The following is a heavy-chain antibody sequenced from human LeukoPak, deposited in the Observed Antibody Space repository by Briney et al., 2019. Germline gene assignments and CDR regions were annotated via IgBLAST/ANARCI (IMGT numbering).Heavy chain of an antibody. CDR1: GGSISSYY. CDR3: ARASGIAAAGTYYYYYYMDV. Sequence: SETLSLTCTVSGGSISSYYWSWIRQPPGKGLEWIGYIYYSGSTNYNPSLKSRVTISVDTSKNQFSLKLSSVTAADTAVYYCARASGIAAAGTYYYYYYMDVWGKGTTVTISS. CDR2: IYYSGST. D-gene: IGHD6-13*01. J-gene: IGHJ6*03. V-gene: IGHV4-59*01.